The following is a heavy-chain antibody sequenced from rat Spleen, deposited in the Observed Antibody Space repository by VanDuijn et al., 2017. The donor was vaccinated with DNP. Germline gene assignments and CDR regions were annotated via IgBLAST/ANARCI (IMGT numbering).Heavy chain of an antibody. CDR2: IGSDGYGT. V-gene: IGHV5-22*01. CDR3: VRWNSGHFDY. Sequence: EVQLVESGGGLVQPGRSLKLSCAASGFTFSDYNMAWVRQAPTKGLEWVASIGSDGYGTYYGVSVKGRFTISRDNAKSTLYLQMNSLRSEDMATYYCVRWNSGHFDYWGQGVMVTVSS. CDR1: GFTFSDYN. D-gene: IGHD4-3*01. J-gene: IGHJ2*01.